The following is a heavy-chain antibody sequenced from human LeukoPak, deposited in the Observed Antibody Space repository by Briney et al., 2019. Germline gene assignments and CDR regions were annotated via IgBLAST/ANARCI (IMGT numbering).Heavy chain of an antibody. CDR3: ASVKTGDYHFDY. CDR2: ISAYNGNT. Sequence: ASVKVSCKASGYTFTSYGISWVRQAPGQGLEWMGWISAYNGNTSYAQKLQGRVTMTTDTSTSTAYMELRSLRSDDTAVYYCASVKTGDYHFDYWGQGTLVTVSS. V-gene: IGHV1-18*01. J-gene: IGHJ4*02. D-gene: IGHD4-17*01. CDR1: GYTFTSYG.